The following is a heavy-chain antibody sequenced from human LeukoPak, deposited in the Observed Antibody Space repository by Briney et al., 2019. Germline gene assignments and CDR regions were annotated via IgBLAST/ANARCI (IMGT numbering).Heavy chain of an antibody. D-gene: IGHD5-18*01. CDR1: GGSISRYY. J-gene: IGHJ4*02. Sequence: SETLSLTCTVSGGSISRYYWSWIRQPAGKGLEWIGRIYGSGSTTYNPSLKSRLTISVDTSKNQFSLTLSSVTAADTAVYYCARGQKYRNGYTVTELGSGYFDYWGQGTLVTVSS. CDR2: IYGSGST. V-gene: IGHV4-4*07. CDR3: ARGQKYRNGYTVTELGSGYFDY.